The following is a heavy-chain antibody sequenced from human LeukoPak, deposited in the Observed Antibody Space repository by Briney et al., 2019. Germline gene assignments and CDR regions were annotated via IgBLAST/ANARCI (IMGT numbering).Heavy chain of an antibody. CDR3: VTTVTTLYYFDY. V-gene: IGHV3-30-3*01. CDR2: ISYDGSNK. Sequence: GGSLRLSCAASGFTFSSYAMHWVRQAPGKGLEWVAVISYDGSNKYYADSVKGRFTISRDNSKNTLYLQMNSLRAEDTAVYYCVTTVTTLYYFDYWGQGTLVTVSS. D-gene: IGHD4-17*01. J-gene: IGHJ4*02. CDR1: GFTFSSYA.